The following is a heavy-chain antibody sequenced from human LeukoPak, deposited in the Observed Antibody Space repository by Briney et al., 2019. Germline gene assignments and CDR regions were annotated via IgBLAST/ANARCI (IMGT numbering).Heavy chain of an antibody. D-gene: IGHD6-13*01. Sequence: ASVQVSCKASGYTFPGYYLHWVRLAPGQGLEWMGWINANSGGTDYPQKFQGRVTMTRDTSINTAYMELSRLRSDDTAVYYCARVGSPGIATWVYWGQGTLVTVSS. V-gene: IGHV1-2*02. J-gene: IGHJ4*02. CDR2: INANSGGT. CDR3: ARVGSPGIATWVY. CDR1: GYTFPGYY.